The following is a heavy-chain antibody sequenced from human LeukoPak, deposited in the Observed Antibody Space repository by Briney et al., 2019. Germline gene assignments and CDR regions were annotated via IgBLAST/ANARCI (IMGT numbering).Heavy chain of an antibody. CDR2: ISYDGSNK. CDR1: GFTFSSYG. J-gene: IGHJ4*02. V-gene: IGHV3-30*18. Sequence: QTGGSLRLSRAASGFTFSSYGMHWVRQAPGKGLEWVAVISYDGSNKYYADSVKGRFTISRDNSKNTLYLQMNSLRAEDTAVYYCAKDSSDILTGYYYETVSYFDYWGQGTLVTVSS. D-gene: IGHD3-9*01. CDR3: AKDSSDILTGYYYETVSYFDY.